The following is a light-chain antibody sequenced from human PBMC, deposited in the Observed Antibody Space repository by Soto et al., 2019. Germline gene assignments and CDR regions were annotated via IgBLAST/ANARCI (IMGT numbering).Light chain of an antibody. CDR3: QQFYSYPLT. CDR2: ATS. CDR1: QDVSIY. V-gene: IGKV1-8*01. J-gene: IGKJ3*01. Sequence: AIRMTQSPSSLSASTGDRVTITCRASQDVSIYLAWYQQKPGKAPKLLISATSALKNGVPSRFSGSGSATDFTLTISSLQPEDVATYYCQQFYSYPLTFGPGTKVDVK.